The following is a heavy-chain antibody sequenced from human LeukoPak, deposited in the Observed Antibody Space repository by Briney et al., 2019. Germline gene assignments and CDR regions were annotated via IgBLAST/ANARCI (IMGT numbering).Heavy chain of an antibody. D-gene: IGHD2-15*01. Sequence: SVKVSCKASGGTFSSYAISWVRQAPGQGLEWMGGIIPIFGTANYAQKFQGRVTITADKSTSTAYMELSSLRSEDTAVYYCARSIDIVVVVAATPGPAFDIWGQGTMVTVSS. CDR3: ARSIDIVVVVAATPGPAFDI. J-gene: IGHJ3*02. V-gene: IGHV1-69*06. CDR1: GGTFSSYA. CDR2: IIPIFGTA.